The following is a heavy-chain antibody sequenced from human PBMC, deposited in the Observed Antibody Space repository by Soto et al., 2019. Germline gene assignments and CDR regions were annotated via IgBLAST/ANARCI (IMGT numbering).Heavy chain of an antibody. Sequence: EVELVESGGGLVQPGGSLRLSCVASGFTFSNYWMHWVRQAPGKGLEWVSRISSDGSSTTYADSVKGRFTISRDNAENSLHLQMNMLRAEDTAVYYCARVRYCSDNSCYSWFDYWGQGTLVTVAS. CDR2: ISSDGSST. CDR1: GFTFSNYW. V-gene: IGHV3-74*01. J-gene: IGHJ4*02. D-gene: IGHD2-15*01. CDR3: ARVRYCSDNSCYSWFDY.